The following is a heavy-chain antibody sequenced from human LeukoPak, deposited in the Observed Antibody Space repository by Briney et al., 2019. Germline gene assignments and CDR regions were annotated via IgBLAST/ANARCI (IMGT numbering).Heavy chain of an antibody. V-gene: IGHV3-74*01. CDR2: INSDGSST. J-gene: IGHJ4*02. Sequence: GSLRLSCAASGFTFSVYWIHWVRQAPGKGLVWVSRINSDGSSTIYADSVRGRFTISRDNAENTVSLQMNSLRAEDTAVYYCAREVVLSGTSVFDHWGQGTLVTVSS. CDR3: AREVVLSGTSVFDH. D-gene: IGHD2-21*01. CDR1: GFTFSVYW.